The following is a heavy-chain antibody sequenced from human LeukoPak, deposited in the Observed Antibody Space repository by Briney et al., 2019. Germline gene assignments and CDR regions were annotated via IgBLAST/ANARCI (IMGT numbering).Heavy chain of an antibody. D-gene: IGHD6-13*01. CDR2: IYYSGST. CDR1: GGSISSSLYY. V-gene: IGHV4-39*07. CDR3: ARDQESGYSSSWYSLYNWFDP. J-gene: IGHJ5*02. Sequence: ASETLSLTCTVAGGSISSSLYYWGWIRQPPGKGLEWIGSIYYSGSTYYNPSLKSRVTISVDTSKNQFSLKLSSVAAADTAMYYCARDQESGYSSSWYSLYNWFDPWGQGTLVTVSS.